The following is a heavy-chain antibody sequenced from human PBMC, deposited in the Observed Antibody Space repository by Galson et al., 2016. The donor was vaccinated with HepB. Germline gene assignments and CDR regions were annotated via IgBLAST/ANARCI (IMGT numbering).Heavy chain of an antibody. CDR3: AHRLVKQRGLSAAFDY. CDR2: LYWDEDK. V-gene: IGHV2-5*02. J-gene: IGHJ4*02. CDR1: GFSFSTSGVG. D-gene: IGHD6-13*01. Sequence: PALVKPTQTLTLTCTFSGFSFSTSGVGVGWIRQPPGRALEWLALLYWDEDKRYTPSLKSRLTITKDTSKNQVVLTMTNMDPVDTATYYCAHRLVKQRGLSAAFDYWGQGTLVTVSS.